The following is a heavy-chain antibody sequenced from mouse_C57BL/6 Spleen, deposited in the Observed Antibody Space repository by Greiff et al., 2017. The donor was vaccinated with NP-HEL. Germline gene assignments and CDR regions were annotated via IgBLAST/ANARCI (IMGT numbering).Heavy chain of an antibody. D-gene: IGHD2-3*01. Sequence: VKLQQPGAELVMPGASVKLSCKASGYTFTSYWMHWVKQRPGQGLEWIGGLDPSDSYTNYKQKFKGKSTLTVDKSSSTAYMQLSSLTSEDSAVYYCARRDDGYYDYAMDYWGQGTSVTVSS. CDR1: GYTFTSYW. CDR3: ARRDDGYYDYAMDY. CDR2: LDPSDSYT. J-gene: IGHJ4*01. V-gene: IGHV1-69*01.